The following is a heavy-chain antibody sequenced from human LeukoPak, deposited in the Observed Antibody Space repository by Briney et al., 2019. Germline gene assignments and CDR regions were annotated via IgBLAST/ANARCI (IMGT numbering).Heavy chain of an antibody. CDR2: IYYSGST. Sequence: SETLSLTCTVSGGSISSYYWGWIRQPPGKGLEWIGYIYYSGSTNYNPSLKSRVTISVDTSKNQFSLKLSSVTAADTAVYYCAREDHDYGDYTAFDIWGQGTMVTVSS. CDR1: GGSISSYY. CDR3: AREDHDYGDYTAFDI. D-gene: IGHD4-17*01. V-gene: IGHV4-59*01. J-gene: IGHJ3*02.